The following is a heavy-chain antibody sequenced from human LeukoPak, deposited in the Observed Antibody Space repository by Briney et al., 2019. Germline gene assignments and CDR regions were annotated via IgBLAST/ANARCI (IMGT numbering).Heavy chain of an antibody. CDR3: ARRNTADASIDF. CDR2: IFYSGGST. CDR1: GGSIIGHW. J-gene: IGHJ4*02. V-gene: IGHV4-59*08. D-gene: IGHD2/OR15-2a*01. Sequence: SETLSLTCTVSGGSIIGHWWSWIRQPPGKGLEWIGDIFYSGGSTNYNPSLKSRLTKSLDTSKNQFSLKLTSVTAADTAMYYCARRNTADASIDFWGQGTLVTASS.